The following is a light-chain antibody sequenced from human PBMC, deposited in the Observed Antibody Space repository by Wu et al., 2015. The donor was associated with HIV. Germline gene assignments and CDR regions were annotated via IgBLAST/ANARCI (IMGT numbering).Light chain of an antibody. CDR2: KAS. CDR1: QSISDW. Sequence: DIQMTQSPSTLSASEGDRVTITCRASQSISDWLAWFQQKPGKAPKFLIYKASRLESGVPSRFSGSGFGTEFTLTITSLQPDDFATYYCQQYNSYSWTFGQGTKVEIK. V-gene: IGKV1-5*03. CDR3: QQYNSYSWT. J-gene: IGKJ1*01.